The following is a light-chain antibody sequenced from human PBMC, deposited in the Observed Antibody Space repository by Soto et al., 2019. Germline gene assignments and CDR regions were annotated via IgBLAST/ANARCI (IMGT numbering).Light chain of an antibody. J-gene: IGKJ3*01. CDR1: QSVLYSSNNKKY. Sequence: DSVMTQSPDSLAVSLGERATINCKSSQSVLYSSNNKKYLAWYQQKSGQPPKLLIYWASTRESGVPDRFSGSGSGTDFTLTISSLQAEDVAVSYCQQYYSSPFTFGPGPKVDIK. CDR2: WAS. V-gene: IGKV4-1*01. CDR3: QQYYSSPFT.